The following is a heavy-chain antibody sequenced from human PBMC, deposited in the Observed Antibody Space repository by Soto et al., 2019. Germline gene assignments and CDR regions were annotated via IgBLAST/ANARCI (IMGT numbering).Heavy chain of an antibody. V-gene: IGHV4-59*01. CDR3: ARGADCSSTSCYPRYYYYYGMDV. CDR2: IYYSGST. Sequence: PSETLSLTCTVSGGSISSYYWSWIRQPPGKGLEWIGYIYYSGSTNYNPSLKSRVTISVDTSKNQFSLKLSSVTAADTAVYYCARGADCSSTSCYPRYYYYYGMDVWGQGTTVTVPS. CDR1: GGSISSYY. J-gene: IGHJ6*02. D-gene: IGHD2-2*01.